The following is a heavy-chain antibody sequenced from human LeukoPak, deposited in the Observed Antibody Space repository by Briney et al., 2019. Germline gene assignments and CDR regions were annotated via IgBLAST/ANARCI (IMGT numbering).Heavy chain of an antibody. D-gene: IGHD5-12*01. CDR2: INHSGST. Sequence: SETLSLTCAVYGVSFSGYYWSWIRQPPGKGLEWIGEINHSGSTNYNPSLKSRVTISVDTSKNQFSLKLSSVTAADTAVYYCARGGFFDYWGQGTLVTVSS. V-gene: IGHV4-34*01. CDR3: ARGGFFDY. J-gene: IGHJ4*02. CDR1: GVSFSGYY.